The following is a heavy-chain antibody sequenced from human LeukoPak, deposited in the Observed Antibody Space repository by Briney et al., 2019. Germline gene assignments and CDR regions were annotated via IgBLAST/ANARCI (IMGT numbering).Heavy chain of an antibody. CDR2: IYYSGRT. J-gene: IGHJ2*01. Sequence: SETLSLTCAVYGGSFSSYYWSWIRQPPGKGLEWIGYIYYSGRTNYNPSLKSRVTISVDTSKNQFSLKLSSVTAADTAVYYCARGYCSGGTCYGYFDLWGRGTLVTVSS. V-gene: IGHV4-59*08. D-gene: IGHD2-15*01. CDR1: GGSFSSYY. CDR3: ARGYCSGGTCYGYFDL.